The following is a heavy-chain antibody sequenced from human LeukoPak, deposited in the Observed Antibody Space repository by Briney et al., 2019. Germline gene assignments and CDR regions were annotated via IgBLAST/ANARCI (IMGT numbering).Heavy chain of an antibody. CDR1: GFTLRSYT. D-gene: IGHD3-3*01. Sequence: GGSLRLSCAASGFTLRSYTMNWVRQAPGKGLEWVSSIGISSNKIYYADPVKGRFIISRDNAKNSVYLQMNSLRAEGTAVYYCAHSAGYYDFWSGYDGGYDYWGQGTLVTVSS. V-gene: IGHV3-21*01. CDR3: AHSAGYYDFWSGYDGGYDY. J-gene: IGHJ4*02. CDR2: IGISSNKI.